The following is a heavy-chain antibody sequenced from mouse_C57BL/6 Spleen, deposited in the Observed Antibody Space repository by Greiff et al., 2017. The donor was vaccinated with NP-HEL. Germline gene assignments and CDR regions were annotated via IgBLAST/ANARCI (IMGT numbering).Heavy chain of an antibody. CDR2: ISYDGSN. D-gene: IGHD1-1*01. V-gene: IGHV3-6*01. CDR1: GYSFTSGYY. CDR3: ASGYYGSSLFAY. J-gene: IGHJ3*01. Sequence: EVHLVESGPGLVKPSQSLSLTCSVTGYSFTSGYYWNWIRQFPGNKLEWMGYISYDGSNNYNPPLKNRISITRDTSKNQFFLKLNSVTTEDTATYYCASGYYGSSLFAYWGQGTLVTVSA.